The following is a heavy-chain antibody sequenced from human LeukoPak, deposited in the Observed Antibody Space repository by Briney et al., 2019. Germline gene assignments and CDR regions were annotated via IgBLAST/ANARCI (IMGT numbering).Heavy chain of an antibody. J-gene: IGHJ3*02. Sequence: SETLSLTCTVSGGSISSYYWSWIRQPPGKGLEWIGYIYYSGSTNYNPSLKSRVTISVDTSKNQFSLKLSSVTAADTAVYYCARLLSSSWQGDNDAFDIWGQGTMVTVSS. D-gene: IGHD6-13*01. CDR1: GGSISSYY. V-gene: IGHV4-59*12. CDR3: ARLLSSSWQGDNDAFDI. CDR2: IYYSGST.